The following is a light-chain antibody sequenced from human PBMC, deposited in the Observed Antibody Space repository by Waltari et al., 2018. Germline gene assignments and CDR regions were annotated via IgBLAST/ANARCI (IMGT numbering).Light chain of an antibody. V-gene: IGKV1-NL1*01. CDR2: AAS. CDR1: QGISTF. Sequence: DIQLTQSPSSLSASIGDTVTITCRASQGISTFLAWDQRKPGKAPELLVSAASTLRSGIPSRFSGSGSGADFTLTISSLQPADFATYYCQHYYTHPYSFGQGTKLEIK. J-gene: IGKJ2*03. CDR3: QHYYTHPYS.